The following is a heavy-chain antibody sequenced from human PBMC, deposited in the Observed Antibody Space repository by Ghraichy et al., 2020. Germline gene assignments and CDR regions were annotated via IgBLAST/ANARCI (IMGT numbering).Heavy chain of an antibody. Sequence: GESLNISCAASGFTFNTYAMHWVRLAPGKGLEYVSAISGNGDVTHYAKSVKGRFTISRDNSKNTLSLQMGSLTIDDMAVYYCARATVTHVVRDGRVSGWLRGSPFDIWGQGTKVTVSS. J-gene: IGHJ3*02. CDR2: ISGNGDVT. CDR1: GFTFNTYA. CDR3: ARATVTHVVRDGRVSGWLRGSPFDI. D-gene: IGHD6-19*01. V-gene: IGHV3-64*01.